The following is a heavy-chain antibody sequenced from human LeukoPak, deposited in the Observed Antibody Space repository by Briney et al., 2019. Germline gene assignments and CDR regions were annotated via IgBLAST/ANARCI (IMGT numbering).Heavy chain of an antibody. D-gene: IGHD3-22*01. CDR1: GCTFSNYA. Sequence: SVKVSCKASGCTFSNYAISWVRQAPGQGLKWVGRIIPILGVANYAQKFQGRVTITTDKATNPAYLELNSRRSEDPAGYYCSRAYYGSSGYYYHNSWFDPWGQGTLVTVSS. V-gene: IGHV1-69*04. J-gene: IGHJ5*02. CDR3: SRAYYGSSGYYYHNSWFDP. CDR2: IIPILGVA.